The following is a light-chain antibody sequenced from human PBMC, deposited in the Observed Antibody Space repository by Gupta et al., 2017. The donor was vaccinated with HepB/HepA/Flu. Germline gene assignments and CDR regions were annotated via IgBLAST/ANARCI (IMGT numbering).Light chain of an antibody. CDR3: QTWAGDSVV. J-gene: IGLJ2*01. CDR2: IHGDGSL. CDR1: SGLRNFG. Sequence: FLTQSPSASASLGASVRLTCSLSSGLRNFGVAWHQLQPEKGPRFLVTIHGDGSLRRGDGTPDRFSGSASGGDRFLTIASLQSDDEASYYCQTWAGDSVVFGGGTRLTVL. V-gene: IGLV4-69*01.